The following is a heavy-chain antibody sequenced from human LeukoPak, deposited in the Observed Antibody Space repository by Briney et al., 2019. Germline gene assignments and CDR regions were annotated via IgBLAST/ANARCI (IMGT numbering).Heavy chain of an antibody. J-gene: IGHJ4*02. D-gene: IGHD6-13*01. V-gene: IGHV3-23*01. Sequence: PGGSLRLSCAASGFTFSSFAMSWVRQAPGKGLEWVSVISGSGGNTYYADSVKGRFTISRGNPKNTLYLQMNSLRAEDTAVYYCAKGRARIAAASDYWGQGTLVTVSS. CDR2: ISGSGGNT. CDR1: GFTFSSFA. CDR3: AKGRARIAAASDY.